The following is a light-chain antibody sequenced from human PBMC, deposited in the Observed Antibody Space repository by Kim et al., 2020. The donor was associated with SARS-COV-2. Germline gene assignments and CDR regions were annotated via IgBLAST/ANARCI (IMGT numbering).Light chain of an antibody. CDR3: QQYDSWPPYT. Sequence: VSPGERGTLSCRASQSVSSRLAWYQQKPGQAPRLLMYGTSTRAAGIPARFSGSGSGTEFTLTINSLQSEDFAMYYCQQYDSWPPYTFGQGTKLEI. CDR1: QSVSSR. CDR2: GTS. V-gene: IGKV3-15*01. J-gene: IGKJ2*01.